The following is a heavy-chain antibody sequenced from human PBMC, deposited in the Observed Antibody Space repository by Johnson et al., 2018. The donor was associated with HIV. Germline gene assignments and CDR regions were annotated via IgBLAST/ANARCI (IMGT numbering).Heavy chain of an antibody. CDR1: GFTFDDYG. D-gene: IGHD3-22*01. CDR3: ARGRDYYDSSGGEDAFDI. J-gene: IGHJ3*02. V-gene: IGHV3-20*04. Sequence: VQLVESGGGVVRPGGSPRLSCAASGFTFDDYGMSWVRQVPGKGLEWVHGINWNGGSTGSAVSVTGRFTISKDNAKNSLYLQMNSLRAEDTALYYCARGRDYYDSSGGEDAFDIWGQGTMVTVSS. CDR2: INWNGGST.